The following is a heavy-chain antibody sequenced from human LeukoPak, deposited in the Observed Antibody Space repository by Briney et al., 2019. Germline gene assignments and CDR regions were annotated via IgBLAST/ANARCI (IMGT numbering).Heavy chain of an antibody. V-gene: IGHV1-46*01. CDR1: RYTFTSYS. D-gene: IGHD2-21*01. Sequence: ASVKVSCQASRYTFTSYSMHWVRQAPGQGLECMGIIDPRGGSTSYAQRFQGRVTMTTDTSTSTVYMELSSLGSEDTAVYYCARHSHMDVWGKGTTVTVSS. J-gene: IGHJ6*04. CDR3: ARHSHMDV. CDR2: IDPRGGST.